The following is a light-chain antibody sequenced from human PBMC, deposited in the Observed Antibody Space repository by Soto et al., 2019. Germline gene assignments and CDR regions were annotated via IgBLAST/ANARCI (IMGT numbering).Light chain of an antibody. V-gene: IGKV3-15*01. CDR3: QQYNNWPRTWT. J-gene: IGKJ1*01. CDR2: GAS. Sequence: EIVMTQSPATLSVSPGERATLSCRASQSISSNLAWYQQKPGQAPRLLIYGASTRATGIPARFSGSGSGTEFTLTISGLQSEDFAVYYCQQYNNWPRTWTFGQGTKVDIK. CDR1: QSISSN.